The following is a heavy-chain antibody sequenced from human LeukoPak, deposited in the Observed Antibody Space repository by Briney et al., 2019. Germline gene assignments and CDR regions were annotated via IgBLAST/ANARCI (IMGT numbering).Heavy chain of an antibody. Sequence: GGSLRLSCAASGFTFSSYDMHWVRQATGKGLEWVSAIGTAGDTYYPGSVKGRFTISRENAKNSLYLQMNSLRAGDTAVYYCARGYYYDSSGLDAFDIWGQGTMVTVSS. V-gene: IGHV3-13*01. J-gene: IGHJ3*02. CDR3: ARGYYYDSSGLDAFDI. CDR2: IGTAGDT. D-gene: IGHD3-22*01. CDR1: GFTFSSYD.